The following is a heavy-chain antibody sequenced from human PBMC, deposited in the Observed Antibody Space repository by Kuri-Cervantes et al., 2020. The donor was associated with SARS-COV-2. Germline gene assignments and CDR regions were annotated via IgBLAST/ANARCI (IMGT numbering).Heavy chain of an antibody. V-gene: IGHV1-69*05. J-gene: IGHJ5*02. Sequence: SVKVSCKASGGTFSSYAISWVRQAPGQGLEWMGGIIPIFGTANYAQKFQGRVTITTDESTSTAYMELSSLRSEDTAVYYCARAIAAADTTGWFDPWGQGTLVTVSS. D-gene: IGHD6-13*01. CDR3: ARAIAAADTTGWFDP. CDR2: IIPIFGTA. CDR1: GGTFSSYA.